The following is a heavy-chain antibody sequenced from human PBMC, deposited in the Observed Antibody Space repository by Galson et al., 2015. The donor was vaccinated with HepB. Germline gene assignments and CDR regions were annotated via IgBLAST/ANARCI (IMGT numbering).Heavy chain of an antibody. J-gene: IGHJ4*02. Sequence: SLRLSCAASGFTFSSYAMSWVRQAPGKGLEWVSAISGSGGSTYYADSVKGRFTISRDNSKNTLYLQMNSLRAEDTAVYYCAKASFSYGDYAYWGRGTLVTVSS. CDR1: GFTFSSYA. D-gene: IGHD4-17*01. CDR2: ISGSGGST. V-gene: IGHV3-23*01. CDR3: AKASFSYGDYAY.